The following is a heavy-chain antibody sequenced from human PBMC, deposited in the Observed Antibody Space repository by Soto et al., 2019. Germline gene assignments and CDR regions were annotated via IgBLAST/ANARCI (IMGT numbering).Heavy chain of an antibody. CDR1: GGSITSYH. CDR3: GRESGETWDYEAY. Sequence: SETLSLTCTVSGGSITSYHWSWIRQPAGKGLEWIGRIYANGNTKYSPPLRSRVTVSVDVSQNQFFLTLQSVTAADSAVYYCGRESGETWDYEAYWGQGTPVTVSS. J-gene: IGHJ4*02. CDR2: IYANGNT. D-gene: IGHD1-7*01. V-gene: IGHV4-4*07.